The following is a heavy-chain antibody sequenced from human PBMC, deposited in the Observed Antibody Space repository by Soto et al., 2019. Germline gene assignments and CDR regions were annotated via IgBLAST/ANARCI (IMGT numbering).Heavy chain of an antibody. CDR2: IKSKTDGGTT. V-gene: IGHV3-15*07. CDR1: GLTFSNAW. D-gene: IGHD6-13*01. CDR3: TKESSSWYWVTRRYFDY. J-gene: IGHJ4*02. Sequence: PGGSLRLSCAASGLTFSNAWMNWVRQAPGKGLEWVGRIKSKTDGGTTDYAAPVKGRFTISRDDSKNTLYLQMNSLKTEDTAVYYCTKESSSWYWVTRRYFDYWGQGTLVTVSS.